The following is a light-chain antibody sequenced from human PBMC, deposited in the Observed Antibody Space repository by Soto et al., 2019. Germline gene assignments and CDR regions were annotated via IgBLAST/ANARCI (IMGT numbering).Light chain of an antibody. Sequence: EIVLTQSPATLSLSPGESATLSCWASQSVTSSSLAWYQHKPGLAPRLLVYGTSSRATGVPDRFSGSGSGTDFTLTITRLEPEDFAVYYCNHFGSSLPYSFGQGTKLEIK. V-gene: IGKV3D-20*01. CDR2: GTS. CDR3: NHFGSSLPYS. J-gene: IGKJ2*03. CDR1: QSVTSSS.